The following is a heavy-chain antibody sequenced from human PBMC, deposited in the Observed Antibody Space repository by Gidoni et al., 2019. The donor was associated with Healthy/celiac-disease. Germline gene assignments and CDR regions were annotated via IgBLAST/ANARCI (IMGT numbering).Heavy chain of an antibody. Sequence: EVQLVESGGGLVQPGRSLRLSCAASGFTFDDYAMHWVRQDPGKGLEWVSGISWNSGSIGYADSVKGRFTISRDNAKNSLYLQMNSLRAEDTALYYCAKDKGGYSYGKDAFDIWGQGTMVTVSS. CDR2: ISWNSGSI. CDR3: AKDKGGYSYGKDAFDI. J-gene: IGHJ3*02. V-gene: IGHV3-9*01. CDR1: GFTFDDYA. D-gene: IGHD5-18*01.